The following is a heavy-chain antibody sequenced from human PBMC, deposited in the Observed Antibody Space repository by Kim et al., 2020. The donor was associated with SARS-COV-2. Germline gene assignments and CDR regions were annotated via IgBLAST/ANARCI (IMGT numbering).Heavy chain of an antibody. V-gene: IGHV3-11*04. Sequence: KGRFTISRDNAKNSLYLQMNSLRAEDTAVYYCARDSGGSGSYYNVGWFDPWGQGTLVTVSS. D-gene: IGHD3-10*01. CDR3: ARDSGGSGSYYNVGWFDP. J-gene: IGHJ5*02.